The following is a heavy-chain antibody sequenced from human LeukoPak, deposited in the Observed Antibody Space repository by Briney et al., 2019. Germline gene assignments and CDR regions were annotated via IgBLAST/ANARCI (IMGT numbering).Heavy chain of an antibody. CDR3: AVYCSGGSCYSVHWFDP. D-gene: IGHD2-15*01. V-gene: IGHV1-69*06. CDR1: GGTFSSYA. Sequence: SVKVSCKASGGTFSSYAISWVRQAPGQGLEWMGGIIPIFGTANYAQKFQGRVMITADKSTSTAYMELSSLRSEDTAVYYCAVYCSGGSCYSVHWFDPWGQGTLVTVSS. CDR2: IIPIFGTA. J-gene: IGHJ5*02.